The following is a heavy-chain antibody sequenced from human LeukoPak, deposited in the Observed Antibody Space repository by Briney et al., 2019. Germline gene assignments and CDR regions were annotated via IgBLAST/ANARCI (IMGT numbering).Heavy chain of an antibody. CDR3: AKGSVPATKMYYFDY. Sequence: GGSLRLSCAASGFTFSSYEMNWVRQAPGKGLEWVSYISSSGSTIYYADSVKGRFTISRDNAKNSLYLQMNSLRAEDTAVYYCAKGSVPATKMYYFDYWGQGTLVTVSS. CDR1: GFTFSSYE. CDR2: ISSSGSTI. D-gene: IGHD5-24*01. V-gene: IGHV3-48*03. J-gene: IGHJ4*02.